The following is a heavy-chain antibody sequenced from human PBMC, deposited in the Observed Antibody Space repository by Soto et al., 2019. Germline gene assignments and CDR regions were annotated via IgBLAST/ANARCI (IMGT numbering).Heavy chain of an antibody. J-gene: IGHJ3*02. CDR3: ARGLGITMIVVADDAFDI. D-gene: IGHD3-22*01. V-gene: IGHV4-34*01. CDR2: INHSGST. Sequence: SETLSLTCAVDGGSFSGYYGSWIRQPPGKGLEGIGEINHSGSTNYHPSLKSRVTIPVDTSKNQFSLKLSSVTAADTAVYYCARGLGITMIVVADDAFDIWGQGKMVTVS. CDR1: GGSFSGYY.